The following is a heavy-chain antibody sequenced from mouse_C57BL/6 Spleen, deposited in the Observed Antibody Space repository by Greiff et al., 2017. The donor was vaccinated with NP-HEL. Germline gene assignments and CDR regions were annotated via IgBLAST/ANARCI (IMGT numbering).Heavy chain of an antibody. J-gene: IGHJ1*03. D-gene: IGHD1-1*01. CDR2: LDPSDSYT. CDR1: GYTFTSYW. CDR3: AREGYYGSSKRYFDV. V-gene: IGHV1-69*01. Sequence: VQLQQPGAELVMPGASVKLSCKASGYTFTSYWMHWVKQRPGQGLEWIGELDPSDSYTNYNQKFKGKSTLTVDKSSSTAYMQLSSLTSEDSAVYYCAREGYYGSSKRYFDVWGTGTTVTVSS.